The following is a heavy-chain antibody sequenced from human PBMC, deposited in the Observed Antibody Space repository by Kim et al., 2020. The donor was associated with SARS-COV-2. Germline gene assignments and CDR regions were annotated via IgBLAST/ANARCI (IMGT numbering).Heavy chain of an antibody. CDR3: ARGRLTRRMTTVVTLNYYYYVDV. V-gene: IGHV1-8*01. D-gene: IGHD4-17*01. CDR1: GYTFTSYD. Sequence: ASVKVSCKASGYTFTSYDINWVRQATGQGLEWMGWMNPNSGNTGYAQKFQGRVTMTRNTSISTAYMELSSLRSEDTAVYYCARGRLTRRMTTVVTLNYYYYVDVWGKGTTVTVSS. CDR2: MNPNSGNT. J-gene: IGHJ6*03.